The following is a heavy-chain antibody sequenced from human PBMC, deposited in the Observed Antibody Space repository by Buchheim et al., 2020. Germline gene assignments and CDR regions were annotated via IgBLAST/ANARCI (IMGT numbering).Heavy chain of an antibody. Sequence: QVQLQESGPGLVKPSETLSLTCTVSGGSISSYYWSWIRQPPGKGLEWIGYIYYSGSTNYNPSLKSRVTISVDTSKNPFSLNLSSVTAADAAVYYCARQERMITFGGVIATRFDYWGQGTL. CDR1: GGSISSYY. V-gene: IGHV4-59*08. J-gene: IGHJ4*02. CDR3: ARQERMITFGGVIATRFDY. CDR2: IYYSGST. D-gene: IGHD3-16*02.